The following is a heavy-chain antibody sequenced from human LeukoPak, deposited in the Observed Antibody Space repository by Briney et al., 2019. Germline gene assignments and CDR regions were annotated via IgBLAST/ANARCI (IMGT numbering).Heavy chain of an antibody. Sequence: SETLSLTCTVFDGSISSYYWTWIRQPAGKGLEWIGHIYATGSTNYNPSLKSRVTMSVDTSKNQFSLKLSSVTAADTAVYYCARDLGYSDHWGQGTLVTVAS. CDR3: ARDLGYSDH. V-gene: IGHV4-4*07. CDR1: DGSISSYY. CDR2: IYATGST. D-gene: IGHD2-15*01. J-gene: IGHJ5*02.